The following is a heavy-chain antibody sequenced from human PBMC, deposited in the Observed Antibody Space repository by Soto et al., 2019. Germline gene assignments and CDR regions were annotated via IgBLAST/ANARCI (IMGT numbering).Heavy chain of an antibody. CDR2: ISYDGSNK. CDR3: AKDIALTTRPDYYYGMDV. Sequence: PGGSLRLSCAASGFTFSSYGMHWVRQAPGKGLEWVAVISYDGSNKYYADSVKGRFTISRDNSKNTLYLQMNSLRAEDTAVYYCAKDIALTTRPDYYYGMDVWGQGTKVTVYS. J-gene: IGHJ6*02. CDR1: GFTFSSYG. V-gene: IGHV3-30*18. D-gene: IGHD4-17*01.